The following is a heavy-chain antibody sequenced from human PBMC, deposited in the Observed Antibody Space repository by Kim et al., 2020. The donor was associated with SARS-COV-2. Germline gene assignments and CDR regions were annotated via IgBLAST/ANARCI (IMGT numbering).Heavy chain of an antibody. CDR1: GFTFDDYA. CDR3: AKDIGFGAPDDFDY. V-gene: IGHV3-9*01. J-gene: IGHJ4*02. Sequence: GGSLRLSCAASGFTFDDYAMHWVRQAPGKGLEWVSGISWNSGSIGYADSVKGRFTISRDNAKNSLYLQMNSLRAEDTALYYCAKDIGFGAPDDFDYWGEG. D-gene: IGHD3-10*01. CDR2: ISWNSGSI.